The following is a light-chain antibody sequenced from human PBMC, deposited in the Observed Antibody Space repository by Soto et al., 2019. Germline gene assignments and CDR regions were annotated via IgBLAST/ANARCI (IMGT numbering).Light chain of an antibody. J-gene: IGKJ2*01. Sequence: EIVLTQSPGTLSLSPGDRATLSCRASQSISSSFLVWYQQRPGQAPRLLIYGASSRATGIPDRFSGSGSGTDFTLTISRLEPEECAVYFCQQYGSTPHTFGQGTNLEIK. CDR1: QSISSSF. V-gene: IGKV3-20*01. CDR3: QQYGSTPHT. CDR2: GAS.